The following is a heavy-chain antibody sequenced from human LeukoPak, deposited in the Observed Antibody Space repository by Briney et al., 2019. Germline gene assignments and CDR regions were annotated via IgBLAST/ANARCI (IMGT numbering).Heavy chain of an antibody. V-gene: IGHV3-23*01. J-gene: IGHJ4*02. Sequence: GGSLRLSCTASGFTFSSYAMSWVRQAPGKGLEWVSAISGSGGSTYYADSVKGRFTISRDKSKNTLYLQMNSLRAEDTAVYYCAKDLSLYCGGDCYRNEFYFDYWGQGTLVTVSS. D-gene: IGHD2-21*02. CDR1: GFTFSSYA. CDR2: ISGSGGST. CDR3: AKDLSLYCGGDCYRNEFYFDY.